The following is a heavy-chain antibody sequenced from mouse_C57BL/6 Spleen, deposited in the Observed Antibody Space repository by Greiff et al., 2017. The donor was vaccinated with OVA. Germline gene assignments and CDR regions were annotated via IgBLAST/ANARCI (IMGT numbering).Heavy chain of an antibody. CDR1: GYTFTDYE. Sequence: VKLLESGAELVRPGASVTLSCKASGYTFTDYEMHWVKQTPVHGLEWIGAIDPETGGTAYNQKFKGKAILTADKSSSTAYMELRSLTSEDSAVYYCLIVSSYYAMDYWGQGTSVTVSS. J-gene: IGHJ4*01. CDR2: IDPETGGT. CDR3: LIVSSYYAMDY. V-gene: IGHV1-15*01. D-gene: IGHD2-5*01.